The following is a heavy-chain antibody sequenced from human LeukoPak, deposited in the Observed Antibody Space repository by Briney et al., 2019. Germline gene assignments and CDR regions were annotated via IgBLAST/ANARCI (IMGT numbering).Heavy chain of an antibody. V-gene: IGHV4-59*01. CDR1: GGSISSYY. Sequence: PSETLSLTCTVFGGSISSYYWSWIRQPPGKGLEWIGYIYYSGSTNYNPSLKSRVTISVDTSKNQFSLKLSSVTAADTAVYYCARDQGYCSSTSCNNWFDPWGQGTLVTVSS. J-gene: IGHJ5*02. CDR2: IYYSGST. CDR3: ARDQGYCSSTSCNNWFDP. D-gene: IGHD2-2*01.